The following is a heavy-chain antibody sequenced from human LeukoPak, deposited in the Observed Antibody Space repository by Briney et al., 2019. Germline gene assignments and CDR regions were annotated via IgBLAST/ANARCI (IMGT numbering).Heavy chain of an antibody. D-gene: IGHD3-22*01. V-gene: IGHV4-4*07. CDR3: ARSASSSGYYSDPYY. J-gene: IGHJ4*02. CDR2: IYTSGST. CDR1: GGSISSYY. Sequence: SETLSLTCTVSGGSISSYYWSWIRQPAGKGLEWIGRIYTSGSTNYNPSLKSRVTMSVDTSKNQFSLKLSSVTAADTAVYYCARSASSSGYYSDPYYWGQGTLVTVSS.